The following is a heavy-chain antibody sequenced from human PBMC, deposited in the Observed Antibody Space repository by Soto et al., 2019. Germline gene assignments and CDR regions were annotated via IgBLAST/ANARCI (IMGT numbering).Heavy chain of an antibody. CDR3: ARTYYYDSSGYACDY. D-gene: IGHD3-22*01. J-gene: IGHJ4*02. V-gene: IGHV3-48*03. CDR2: ISSSGSTI. CDR1: GFTFSSYE. Sequence: EVQLVESGGGLVQPGGSLRLSCAASGFTFSSYEMNWVSQAPGKGLEWVSDISSSGSTIYYADSVKGRFTISRDNAKNSLYLQMNSLRAEDTAVYYCARTYYYDSSGYACDYGGQGTLVTVSS.